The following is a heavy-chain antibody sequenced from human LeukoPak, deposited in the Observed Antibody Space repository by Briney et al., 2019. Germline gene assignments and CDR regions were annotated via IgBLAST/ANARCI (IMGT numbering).Heavy chain of an antibody. J-gene: IGHJ5*02. V-gene: IGHV4-4*09. CDR3: ATSDDVKTAPYDL. Sequence: SETLSLTCTVSGGSISSYCWSWVRQPPGKGLEWIGYMFTSGSTDYNPSLKSRVTMSVDTSKNQLSMELRFLTAADTAVYYCATSDDVKTAPYDLWGQGTLVTVSS. CDR2: MFTSGST. CDR1: GGSISSYC. D-gene: IGHD2-21*01.